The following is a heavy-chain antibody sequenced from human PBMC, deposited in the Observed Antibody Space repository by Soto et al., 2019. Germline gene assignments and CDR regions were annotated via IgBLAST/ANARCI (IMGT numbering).Heavy chain of an antibody. D-gene: IGHD1-26*01. J-gene: IGHJ4*02. CDR3: AKEGGLSGSYYISSSYYFDY. Sequence: QVQLVESGGGVVQPGRSLRLSCVASGFTFSSYGMHWVRQAPGKGLEWVAIISYDGSNTYYADSVKGRFTISRDNSKNTLYQQMNSLRAEDTSVYYCAKEGGLSGSYYISSSYYFDYWGPGTLVSVSS. CDR2: ISYDGSNT. V-gene: IGHV3-30*18. CDR1: GFTFSSYG.